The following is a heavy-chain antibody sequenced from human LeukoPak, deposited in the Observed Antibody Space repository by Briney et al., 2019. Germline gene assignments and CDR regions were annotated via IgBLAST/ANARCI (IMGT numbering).Heavy chain of an antibody. J-gene: IGHJ3*02. D-gene: IGHD3-22*01. CDR1: GFTFSSYA. CDR3: AKDLVAYYYYDSSGYGRAFDM. Sequence: GGSLRLSCAASGFTFSSYAMSWVRQAPGKGLEWVSAISGSGGSTYYADSVKGRFTISGDNSKNTLYLQMNSLRAEDTAVYFCAKDLVAYYYYDSSGYGRAFDMWGQGTMVTVSS. CDR2: ISGSGGST. V-gene: IGHV3-23*01.